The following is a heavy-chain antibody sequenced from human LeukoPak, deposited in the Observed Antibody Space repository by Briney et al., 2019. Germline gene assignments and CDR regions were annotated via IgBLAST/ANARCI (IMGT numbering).Heavy chain of an antibody. CDR1: GFTFSSYG. CDR2: ISYDGSNK. D-gene: IGHD6-13*01. CDR3: AKDRAAAGTGYFDY. V-gene: IGHV3-30*18. J-gene: IGHJ4*02. Sequence: PGRSLRLSCAASGFTFSSYGMHWVRQAPGKGLEWVAVISYDGSNKHYADSVKGRFTISRDNSKNTLYLQMNSLRAEDTAVYYCAKDRAAAGTGYFDYWGQGTLVTVSS.